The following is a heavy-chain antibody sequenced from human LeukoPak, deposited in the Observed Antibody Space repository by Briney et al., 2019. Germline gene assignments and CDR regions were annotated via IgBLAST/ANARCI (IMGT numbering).Heavy chain of an antibody. Sequence: ASVKVSCKASGYTFTSYAMHWVRQAPGQRLEWMGWINAGNGNTKYSQKFQGRVTMTRDTSMSTVYMELSSLRSEDTAVYYCARDASLYSNYGWFDPWGQGTLVTVSS. D-gene: IGHD4-11*01. CDR3: ARDASLYSNYGWFDP. V-gene: IGHV1-3*01. CDR2: INAGNGNT. CDR1: GYTFTSYA. J-gene: IGHJ5*02.